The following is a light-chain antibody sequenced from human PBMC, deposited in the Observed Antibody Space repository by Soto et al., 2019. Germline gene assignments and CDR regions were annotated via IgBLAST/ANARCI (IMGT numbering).Light chain of an antibody. CDR3: QQANSVPLT. J-gene: IGKJ4*01. CDR1: QGISSW. V-gene: IGKV1-12*01. CDR2: AAS. Sequence: DIQMTQSPSSVSASVGDRVTITCRASQGISSWLAWHQQKPGKAPKLLIYAASSLQSGVPSRFRGSGSGTDFTLTISSLQPEDVATYYCQQANSVPLTFGGGTKVEIK.